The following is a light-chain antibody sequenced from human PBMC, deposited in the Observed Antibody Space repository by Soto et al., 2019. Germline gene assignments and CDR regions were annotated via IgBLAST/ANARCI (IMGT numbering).Light chain of an antibody. V-gene: IGKV1-39*01. J-gene: IGKJ1*01. Sequence: DIQMTQSPSSLSASVGDRVTITCRASQSVSRYLNWYQQKPGKAPKLLISAASSLQGGVPSRFSGSGSGTDFTLTISGLQSDDFATYFCQQSDTTPWAFGQGTKVEI. CDR3: QQSDTTPWA. CDR1: QSVSRY. CDR2: AAS.